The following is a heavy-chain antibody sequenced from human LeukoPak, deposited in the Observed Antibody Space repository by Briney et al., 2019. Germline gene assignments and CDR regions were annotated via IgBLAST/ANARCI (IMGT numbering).Heavy chain of an antibody. Sequence: SVKVSCKASGGTFSSYAISWVRQAPGQGLEWMGGIIPIFGTANYAQKFQGRVTITTDESTSTAYMELSSLRSEDTAVYYCARGIVVVPSIHDAFDIWGQGTMVTVSS. CDR2: IIPIFGTA. CDR3: ARGIVVVPSIHDAFDI. D-gene: IGHD2-2*01. J-gene: IGHJ3*02. V-gene: IGHV1-69*05. CDR1: GGTFSSYA.